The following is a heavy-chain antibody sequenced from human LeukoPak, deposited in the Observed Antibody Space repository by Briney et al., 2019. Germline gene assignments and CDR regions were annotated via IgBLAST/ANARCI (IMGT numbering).Heavy chain of an antibody. CDR2: INTDGSVT. J-gene: IGHJ4*02. D-gene: IGHD2-15*01. Sequence: PGGSLRLSCAASGSTFSSYWMHWVRQVPGKGLVWVSRINTDGSVTSYADSVKGRFTISRDNAKNTLYLQMNSLRAEDTAVYYCARPAVGFDSWGQGTLVTVSS. CDR3: ARPAVGFDS. CDR1: GSTFSSYW. V-gene: IGHV3-74*01.